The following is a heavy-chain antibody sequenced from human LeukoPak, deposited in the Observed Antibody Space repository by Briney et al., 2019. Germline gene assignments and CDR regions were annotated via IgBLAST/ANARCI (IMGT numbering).Heavy chain of an antibody. D-gene: IGHD6-13*01. Sequence: GGSLRLSCAASGFTFSSYGMSWVRQAPGKGLEWVSAIGGSGGSTYCADSVQGRFTISRDNSKNTLYLQMNSLRAEDMAVYYCAKTQAAVGKAWFDPWGQGTLVTVSS. CDR3: AKTQAAVGKAWFDP. V-gene: IGHV3-23*01. CDR1: GFTFSSYG. CDR2: IGGSGGST. J-gene: IGHJ5*02.